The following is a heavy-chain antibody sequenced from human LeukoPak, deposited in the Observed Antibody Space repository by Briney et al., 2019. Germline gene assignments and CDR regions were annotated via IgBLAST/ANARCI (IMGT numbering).Heavy chain of an antibody. CDR2: IIPILGIA. CDR1: GGTFSSYA. CDR3: ARDKLMTMIVVVTHDAFDI. D-gene: IGHD3-22*01. J-gene: IGHJ3*02. Sequence: SVKVSCKASGGTFSSYAISWVRQAPGQGLEWMGRIIPILGIANYAQKFQGRVTITADKSTSTAYMELSGLRSEDTAVYYCARDKLMTMIVVVTHDAFDIWGQGTMVTVSS. V-gene: IGHV1-69*04.